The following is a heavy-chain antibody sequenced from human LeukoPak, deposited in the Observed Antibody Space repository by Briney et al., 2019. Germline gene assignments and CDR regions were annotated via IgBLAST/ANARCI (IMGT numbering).Heavy chain of an antibody. V-gene: IGHV3-9*01. CDR1: GFTFDDHD. J-gene: IGHJ4*02. Sequence: PGRSLRLSCAASGFTFDDHDMHWVRQAPGKGLEWVSGITWDSGITAYADSVKGRFTISRDNAKNSLYLEMNSLRAEDTAVYYCARDRGYGGTPYYFDYWGQGTLVTVSS. CDR3: ARDRGYGGTPYYFDY. D-gene: IGHD4-23*01. CDR2: ITWDSGIT.